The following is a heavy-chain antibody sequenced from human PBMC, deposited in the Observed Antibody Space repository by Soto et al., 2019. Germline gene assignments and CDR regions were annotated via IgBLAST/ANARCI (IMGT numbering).Heavy chain of an antibody. Sequence: GGSLRLSCAASVFTFSSYGMHWVRQAPGKGLEWVAVIWYDGSNKYYADSVRGRFTISRDNSKNTLYLQMSSLRADDSAVYYCASGSRDSYPGSRIFDFWGRGTLVTVSS. CDR1: VFTFSSYG. CDR2: IWYDGSNK. D-gene: IGHD3-10*01. V-gene: IGHV3-33*01. CDR3: ASGSRDSYPGSRIFDF. J-gene: IGHJ4*02.